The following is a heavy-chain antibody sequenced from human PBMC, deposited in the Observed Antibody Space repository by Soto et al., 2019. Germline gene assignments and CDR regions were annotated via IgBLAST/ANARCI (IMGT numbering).Heavy chain of an antibody. V-gene: IGHV3-15*07. J-gene: IGHJ4*02. D-gene: IGHD5-18*01. CDR1: GLTFSNAW. CDR3: TTIPYTAMVLYDY. CDR2: IKSKTDGGTT. Sequence: EVQLVESGGGLVKPGGSLRLSCAASGLTFSNAWMNWVRQAPGKGLEWVGRIKSKTDGGTTDYAAPVKGRFTISRDDSKNTLYLQMNSLKTEDTAVYYCTTIPYTAMVLYDYWGQGTLVTVSS.